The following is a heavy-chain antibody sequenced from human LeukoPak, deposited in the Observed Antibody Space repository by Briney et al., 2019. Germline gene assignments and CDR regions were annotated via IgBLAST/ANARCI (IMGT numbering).Heavy chain of an antibody. D-gene: IGHD4-11*01. CDR1: GGTFSSYA. J-gene: IGHJ3*02. CDR3: ARDLETVTREEKDAFDT. V-gene: IGHV1-69*13. Sequence: ASLKVSCTASGGTFSSYAISWVRQSPGHGLEWMGGIIPIFGTANYTQKIQGRVTITADESTSTAYMELSSLRSEDTAVYYCARDLETVTREEKDAFDTWGQGTMVTVSS. CDR2: IIPIFGTA.